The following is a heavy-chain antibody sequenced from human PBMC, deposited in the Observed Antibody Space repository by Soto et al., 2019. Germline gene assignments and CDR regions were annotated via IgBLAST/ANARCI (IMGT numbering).Heavy chain of an antibody. CDR3: ARSRNSAVADSFDF. CDR2: ISRDGSHK. V-gene: IGHV3-30*04. J-gene: IGHJ4*02. D-gene: IGHD1-26*01. Sequence: GGSLRLSCAAPGFSFRNYAIHWVRQAPGKGLEWVAVISRDGSHKYYLDSVKGRFTISRDNSKDTVNLLMNSLRDDDSAMYYCARSRNSAVADSFDFWGQGPLAPVSS. CDR1: GFSFRNYA.